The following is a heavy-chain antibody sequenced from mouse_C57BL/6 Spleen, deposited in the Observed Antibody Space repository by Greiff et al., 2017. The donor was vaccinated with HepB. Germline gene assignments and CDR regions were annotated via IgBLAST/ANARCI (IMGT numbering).Heavy chain of an antibody. CDR3: ARFGSSPYFDY. CDR2: IDPSDSET. J-gene: IGHJ2*01. D-gene: IGHD1-1*01. CDR1: GYTFTSYW. V-gene: IGHV1-52*01. Sequence: QVHVKQPGAELVRPGSSVKLSCKASGYTFTSYWMHWVKQRPIQGLEWIGNIDPSDSETHYNQKFKDKATLTVDKSSSTAYMQLSSLTSEDSAVYYCARFGSSPYFDYWGQGTTLTVSS.